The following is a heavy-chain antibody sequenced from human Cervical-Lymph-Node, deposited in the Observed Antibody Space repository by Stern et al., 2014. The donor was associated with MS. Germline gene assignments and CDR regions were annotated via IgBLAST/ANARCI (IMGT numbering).Heavy chain of an antibody. V-gene: IGHV1-2*02. CDR1: GYIFTDYY. CDR3: TRALRIADRPSPGGHWFDP. D-gene: IGHD6-6*01. CDR2: INPKSGGT. J-gene: IGHJ5*02. Sequence: QVQLVQSGAEVEKPGASVKVSCKASGYIFTDYYLHWVRQAPGQGLEWMGRINPKSGGTSYGQSFQGRVTLTRGTSITTAYMDLSRLTSDDTAVYYCTRALRIADRPSPGGHWFDPWGQGTLVIVSS.